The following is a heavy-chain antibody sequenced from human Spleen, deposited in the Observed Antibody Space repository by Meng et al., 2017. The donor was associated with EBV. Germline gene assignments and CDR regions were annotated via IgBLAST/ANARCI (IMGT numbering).Heavy chain of an antibody. D-gene: IGHD2-8*01. CDR1: GFNLGSYW. CDR2: INGDGTST. Sequence: EVQLVESGGSLVQPGGSLTLSCAVSGFNLGSYWMHWLRQAPGEGLMWVSRINGDGTSTSHAEYVKGRFTVSRDNVKNTLYLEMNSLRAEDTAVYYCATNKMVYWGRGTLVTVSS. J-gene: IGHJ4*02. CDR3: ATNKMVY. V-gene: IGHV3-74*01.